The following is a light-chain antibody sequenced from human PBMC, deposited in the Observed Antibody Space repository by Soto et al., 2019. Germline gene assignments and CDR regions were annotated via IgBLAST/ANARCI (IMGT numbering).Light chain of an antibody. CDR2: DVN. J-gene: IGLJ1*01. Sequence: QSALTQPASVSGSPGQSITISCTGTSSDVGGYNYVSWYQQHPGKAPKLMIYDVNNRPSGVSNRFSGSKSDNTASLTISGLQAEDEADYYCSSYTTSSLYVFARGTKLTVL. V-gene: IGLV2-14*01. CDR3: SSYTTSSLYV. CDR1: SSDVGGYNY.